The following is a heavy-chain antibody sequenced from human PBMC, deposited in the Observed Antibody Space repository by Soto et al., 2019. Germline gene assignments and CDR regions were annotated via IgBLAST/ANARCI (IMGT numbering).Heavy chain of an antibody. Sequence: GGSLRLSCAASGFTFSDYYMSWIRQAQGKGLEWVSNISSSSSYTNYADSVKGRFTVSRDNAKNSVYLEMNSLRAEDTAVYYCARSKGGSYGMDVWGQGTTVTVSS. D-gene: IGHD1-26*01. V-gene: IGHV3-11*03. CDR2: ISSSSSYT. CDR1: GFTFSDYY. CDR3: ARSKGGSYGMDV. J-gene: IGHJ6*02.